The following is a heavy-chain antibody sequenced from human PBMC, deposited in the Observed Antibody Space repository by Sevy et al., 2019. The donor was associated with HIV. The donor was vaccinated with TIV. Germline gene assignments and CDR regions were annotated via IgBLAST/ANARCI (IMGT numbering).Heavy chain of an antibody. V-gene: IGHV3-66*02. CDR2: IFSSGST. CDR1: GFTVNDKY. CDR3: VSLFLSYRSGWSYFDY. D-gene: IGHD6-19*01. Sequence: GGSLRLSCAISGFTVNDKYIIWVRQAPGKGLEWVSVIFSSGSTYYEDSAKGRFTIPRDNSKNTVDLQMNSVGAEDTAVYYCVSLFLSYRSGWSYFDYWGQGTLVTVSS. J-gene: IGHJ4*02.